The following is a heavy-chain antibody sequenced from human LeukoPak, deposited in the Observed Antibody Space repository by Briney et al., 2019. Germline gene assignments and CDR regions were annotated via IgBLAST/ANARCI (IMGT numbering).Heavy chain of an antibody. CDR1: GGSFSGYY. D-gene: IGHD3-22*01. Sequence: PSETLSLTCAVYGGSFSGYYWSWIRQPPGKGLEWIGEINHSGSTNYNPSLKSRVTISVDTSTNQFSLKLSYVTAADTAVYYCARTYYYDSSGYPDAFDIWGQGTMVTVSS. J-gene: IGHJ3*02. V-gene: IGHV4-34*01. CDR2: INHSGST. CDR3: ARTYYYDSSGYPDAFDI.